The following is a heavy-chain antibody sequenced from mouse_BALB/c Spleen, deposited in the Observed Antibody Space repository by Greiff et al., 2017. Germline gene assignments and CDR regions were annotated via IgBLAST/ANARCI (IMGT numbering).Heavy chain of an antibody. J-gene: IGHJ1*01. CDR1: GYTFSSYW. V-gene: IGHV1-9*01. D-gene: IGHD2-2*01. CDR3: ARRIGLRWDWYFDV. CDR2: ILPGSGST. Sequence: QVQLQQSGAELMKPGASVKISCKATGYTFSSYWIEWVKQRPGHGLEWIGEILPGSGSTNYNEKFKGKATFTADTSSNTAYMQLSSLTSEDSAVYYCARRIGLRWDWYFDVWGAGTTVTVSS.